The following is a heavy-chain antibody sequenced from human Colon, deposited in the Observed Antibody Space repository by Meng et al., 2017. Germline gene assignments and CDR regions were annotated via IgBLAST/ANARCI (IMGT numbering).Heavy chain of an antibody. CDR1: GYSFNTYA. J-gene: IGHJ4*02. D-gene: IGHD2-2*01. Sequence: QVQLAQSGAEVKKPGASVNVSCKASGYSFNTYAMHWVRQAPGQRLEWMGWINAGNGNTKYSEKFQSRVTITRDTAASTAYMELSSLRSEDTAVYYCARTGCSSSSCYDYWGQGTLVTVSS. CDR2: INAGNGNT. CDR3: ARTGCSSSSCYDY. V-gene: IGHV1-3*01.